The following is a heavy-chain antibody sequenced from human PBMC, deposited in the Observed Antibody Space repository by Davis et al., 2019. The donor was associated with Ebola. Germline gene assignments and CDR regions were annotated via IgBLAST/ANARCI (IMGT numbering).Heavy chain of an antibody. J-gene: IGHJ2*01. CDR3: ARGSMTTVTTWIWYFDL. CDR2: ISYDGSNK. CDR1: GFTFSSYG. Sequence: GESLKISCAASGFTFSSYGMHWVRQAPGKGLEWVAVISYDGSNKYYADSVKGRFTISRDNSKNTLYLQMNSLRAEDTAVYYCARGSMTTVTTWIWYFDLWGRGTLVTVSS. D-gene: IGHD4-17*01. V-gene: IGHV3-30*03.